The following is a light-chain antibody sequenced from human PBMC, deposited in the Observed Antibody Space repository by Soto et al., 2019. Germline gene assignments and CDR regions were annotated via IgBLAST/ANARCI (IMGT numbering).Light chain of an antibody. CDR2: EVI. V-gene: IGLV2-8*01. J-gene: IGLJ1*01. Sequence: QCSRTQPPSASGSLGQSFTISCTGSIGDVGGYNSVSWYQQHPGKAPKLIIYEVIRRPSGVPDRFSGSKFYNTASLTVSGLQPEDEAEYFRSSYAGSRIYVLGTGTKVTVL. CDR1: IGDVGGYNS. CDR3: SSYAGSRIYV.